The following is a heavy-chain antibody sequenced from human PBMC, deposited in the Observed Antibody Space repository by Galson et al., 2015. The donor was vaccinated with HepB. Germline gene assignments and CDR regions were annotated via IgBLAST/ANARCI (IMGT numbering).Heavy chain of an antibody. CDR3: AKVVWTGYELDGMDV. Sequence: SLRLSCAASGFTFSSYAMSWVRQAPGKGLEWVSGTSGRGGSTYYADSVKGRFTISRDNSENTLYLQMNSLRAEDTAVYYCAKVVWTGYELDGMDVWGQGTTVTVSS. CDR1: GFTFSSYA. CDR2: TSGRGGST. D-gene: IGHD3/OR15-3a*01. J-gene: IGHJ6*02. V-gene: IGHV3-23*01.